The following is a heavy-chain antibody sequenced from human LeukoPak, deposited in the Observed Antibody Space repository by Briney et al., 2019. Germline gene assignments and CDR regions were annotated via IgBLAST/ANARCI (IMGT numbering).Heavy chain of an antibody. D-gene: IGHD2/OR15-2a*01. CDR3: ARAFSLSSAYFDC. CDR2: MNPNSGNT. J-gene: IGHJ4*02. CDR1: GYTFTSYD. V-gene: IGHV1-8*01. Sequence: GASVKVSCKASGYTFTSYDINWVRQATGQGLEWMGWMNPNSGNTGYAQKFQGRVTMTRNTSISTAYMELSSLRSEATAVYYCARAFSLSSAYFDCWGQGTLVTVSS.